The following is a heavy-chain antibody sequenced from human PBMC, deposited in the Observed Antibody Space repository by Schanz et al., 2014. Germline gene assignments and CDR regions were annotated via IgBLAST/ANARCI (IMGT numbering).Heavy chain of an antibody. J-gene: IGHJ5*02. D-gene: IGHD5-12*01. CDR3: ARAAYGGYTSSPLRS. CDR2: INPTGGST. V-gene: IGHV1-46*01. Sequence: QVQLVQSGAEVKKPGASVKVSCKSSGYTFTDYHIHWVRQAPGQGLEWMGRINPTGGSTSYEQRFQGRVTVTRDTSTSTVYMELCSLRSEDTDVYYCARAAYGGYTSSPLRSWGQGTLVTVSS. CDR1: GYTFTDYH.